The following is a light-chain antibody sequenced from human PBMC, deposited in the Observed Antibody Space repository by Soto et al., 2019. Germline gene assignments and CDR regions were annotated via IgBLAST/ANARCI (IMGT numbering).Light chain of an antibody. CDR3: GTWDNSLSAVV. J-gene: IGLJ2*01. V-gene: IGLV1-51*02. CDR2: TTS. Sequence: QSVLTQPPSVSVPPGQKVTISCSGSSANIGENYVSWYQQVPGTAPKLLIYTTSKRPSEIPARFSGSKSGTSATLDITGLQPGDEADYYCGTWDNSLSAVVFGGGTKLTVL. CDR1: SANIGENY.